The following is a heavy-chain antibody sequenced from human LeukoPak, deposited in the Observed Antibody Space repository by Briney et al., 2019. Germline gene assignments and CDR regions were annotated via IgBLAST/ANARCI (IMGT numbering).Heavy chain of an antibody. V-gene: IGHV1-2*02. CDR1: GYTFTDYY. D-gene: IGHD3-10*01. Sequence: ASVKVSCKACGYTFTDYYMHWVRQAPGQGLEWMGWINPNSGGTNYAQKFQGRVTMTRDTSISTAYMEMSRLRSDDTAVYYCASGYYGSGSYRSFDIWGQGTMVTVSS. CDR3: ASGYYGSGSYRSFDI. CDR2: INPNSGGT. J-gene: IGHJ3*02.